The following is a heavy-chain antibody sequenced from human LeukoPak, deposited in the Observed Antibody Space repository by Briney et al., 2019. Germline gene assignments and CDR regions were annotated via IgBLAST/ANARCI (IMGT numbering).Heavy chain of an antibody. CDR1: GFTVSSNY. J-gene: IGHJ2*01. V-gene: IGHV3-53*01. Sequence: PGGSLRLSCAASGFTVSSNYMSWVRQAPGRGLEWVSVIYSGGSTYYADSVKGRFTISRDNSKNTLYLQMNSLRAEDTAVYYCARVSGTGYPYWYFDLWGRGTLVTVSS. D-gene: IGHD3/OR15-3a*01. CDR2: IYSGGST. CDR3: ARVSGTGYPYWYFDL.